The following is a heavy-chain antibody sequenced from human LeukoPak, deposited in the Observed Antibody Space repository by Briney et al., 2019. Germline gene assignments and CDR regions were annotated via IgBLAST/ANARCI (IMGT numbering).Heavy chain of an antibody. J-gene: IGHJ5*02. Sequence: GGSLRLSCAASGFTVSSNYMSWVRQAPGKGLEWVSVIYSGGSTYYADSVKGRFTISRDNCKNAVYLQMNSLRGGVTAVYYCARIGSSWYGSTNWFDPWGQGTLVTVSS. CDR1: GFTVSSNY. CDR2: IYSGGST. V-gene: IGHV3-66*01. CDR3: ARIGSSWYGSTNWFDP. D-gene: IGHD6-13*01.